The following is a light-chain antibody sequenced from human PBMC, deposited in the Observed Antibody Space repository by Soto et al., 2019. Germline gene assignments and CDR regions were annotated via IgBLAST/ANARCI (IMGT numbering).Light chain of an antibody. CDR1: QSVAYN. V-gene: IGKV3-15*01. CDR3: QQYNDWPPYT. CDR2: GVS. J-gene: IGKJ2*01. Sequence: EIVMTQSPATLSVSPGERATLSCRASQSVAYNLAWYQQKPGQAPRLLIYGVSTRATGIPARFSGSGSGTEFTLTISSLQSEDCAVYCCQQYNDWPPYTFGQGTKLQIK.